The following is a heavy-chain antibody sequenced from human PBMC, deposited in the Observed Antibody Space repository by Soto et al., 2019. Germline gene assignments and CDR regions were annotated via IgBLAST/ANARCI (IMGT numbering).Heavy chain of an antibody. J-gene: IGHJ6*02. CDR2: IIPIFGTA. CDR1: GGTFSSYA. CDR3: VLCSSSSCRVAYYGMDV. D-gene: IGHD2-2*01. V-gene: IGHV1-69*12. Sequence: QVQLVQSGAEVKKPGSSVKCSCKSSGGTFSSYASSWVRQAPGQGLEWMGGIIPIFGTANYAQKFQGRVTITADETTRTAYMELSSLRSEDTAVYYFVLCSSSSCRVAYYGMDVWCQGTTVTVSS.